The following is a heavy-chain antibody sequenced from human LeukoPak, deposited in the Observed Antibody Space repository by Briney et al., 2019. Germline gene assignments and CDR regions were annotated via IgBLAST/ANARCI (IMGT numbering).Heavy chain of an antibody. J-gene: IGHJ6*02. CDR3: ASCATTSCYPVYYYYGMDV. V-gene: IGHV3-48*03. CDR2: ISSSGTTI. D-gene: IGHD2-2*01. Sequence: GRSLRLSCAASGFTFSSYEMNWVRQAPGKGLEWVSYISSSGTTIYYADSVKGRFTISRDNAKNSLYLQMNSLRAEDTAVYYCASCATTSCYPVYYYYGMDVWGQGTTVTVSS. CDR1: GFTFSSYE.